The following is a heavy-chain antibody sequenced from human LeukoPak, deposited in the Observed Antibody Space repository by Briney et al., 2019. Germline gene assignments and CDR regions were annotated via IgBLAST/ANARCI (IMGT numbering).Heavy chain of an antibody. D-gene: IGHD3-3*01. J-gene: IGHJ4*02. V-gene: IGHV3-23*01. Sequence: GGSLRLSCAASGFTFRNDWMSWVRQAPGKGLEWVSAVSGSGGSTYYADSVKGRFTISRDNSKNTLYLQMNSLRAEDTAVYYCAKDRGRNDFGVLDYWGQGTLVTVSS. CDR1: GFTFRNDW. CDR3: AKDRGRNDFGVLDY. CDR2: VSGSGGST.